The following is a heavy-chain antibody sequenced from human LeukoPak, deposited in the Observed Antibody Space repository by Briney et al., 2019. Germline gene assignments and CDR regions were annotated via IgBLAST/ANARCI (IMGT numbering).Heavy chain of an antibody. V-gene: IGHV1-2*02. CDR2: INPNSGGT. D-gene: IGHD1-26*01. J-gene: IGHJ2*01. Sequence: ASVKVSCKASEYTFAGYQIHWVRQAPAQGLEWMGWINPNSGGTNYAQNFQGRVTMTGDMSINTVYMELSRLRSDDTAVYYCARKQRMAGSPYWYFDLWGRGTLVTVSS. CDR3: ARKQRMAGSPYWYFDL. CDR1: EYTFAGYQ.